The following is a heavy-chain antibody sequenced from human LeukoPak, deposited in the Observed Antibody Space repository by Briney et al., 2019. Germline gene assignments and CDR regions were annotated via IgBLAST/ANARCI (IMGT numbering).Heavy chain of an antibody. CDR2: INPNSGGT. D-gene: IGHD6-13*01. Sequence: ASVKVSCKASGYTFTSYGISWVRQAPGQGLEWMGWINPNSGGTNYAQKFQGRVTMTRDTSISTAYMELSRLRSDDTAVYYCARDPEYSSSWVPWGQGTLVTVSS. CDR1: GYTFTSYG. J-gene: IGHJ5*02. CDR3: ARDPEYSSSWVP. V-gene: IGHV1-2*02.